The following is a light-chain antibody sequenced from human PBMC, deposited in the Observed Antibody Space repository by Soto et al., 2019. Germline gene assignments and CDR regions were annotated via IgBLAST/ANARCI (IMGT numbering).Light chain of an antibody. CDR2: WAS. J-gene: IGKJ4*01. CDR3: QQYYSTPLT. V-gene: IGKV4-1*01. Sequence: DIVMTQSPDSLAVSLGERATINCKSSQSVLYSSNNKNYLAWYQQKPGQPPKLLIYWASTRESGVPDRFSGSGSGTDFTLTISSLHSEDGAVYYVQQYYSTPLTFGGGAKLVIK. CDR1: QSVLYSSNNKNY.